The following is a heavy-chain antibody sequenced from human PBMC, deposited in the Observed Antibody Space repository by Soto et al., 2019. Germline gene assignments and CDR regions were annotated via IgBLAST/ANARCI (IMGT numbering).Heavy chain of an antibody. CDR3: AKTGATTLPSYWYFDL. J-gene: IGHJ2*01. D-gene: IGHD1-26*01. V-gene: IGHV1-69*12. CDR1: GGTFSSYA. Sequence: QVQLVQSGAEVKKPGSSVKVSCKASGGTFSSYAISWVRQAPGQGLESMGGIIPIFGTANYAQKFQGRVTITADESTSTAYMELSSLRSEDTAVYYCAKTGATTLPSYWYFDLWGRGTLVTVSS. CDR2: IIPIFGTA.